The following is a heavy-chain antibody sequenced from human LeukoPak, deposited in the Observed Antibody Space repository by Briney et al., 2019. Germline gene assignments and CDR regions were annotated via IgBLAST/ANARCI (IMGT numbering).Heavy chain of an antibody. CDR2: IYPGDSDT. D-gene: IGHD5-24*01. CDR1: GYSFTSYW. Sequence: GESLKISCKGSGYSFTSYWIGWVRQMPGKGLEWMGIIYPGDSDTRYSPSFQGQVTISADKSISTAYLQWSSLKASDTAMCYCARHIKRWLQLPYYGMDVWGQGTTVTVSS. J-gene: IGHJ6*02. V-gene: IGHV5-51*01. CDR3: ARHIKRWLQLPYYGMDV.